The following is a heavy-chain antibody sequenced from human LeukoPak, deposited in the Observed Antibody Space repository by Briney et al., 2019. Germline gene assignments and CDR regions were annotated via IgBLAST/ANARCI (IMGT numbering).Heavy chain of an antibody. CDR1: GFTFSTYS. D-gene: IGHD1-26*01. CDR2: ISSSSSYI. V-gene: IGHV3-21*04. Sequence: GGSLRLSCAASGFTFSTYSMNWVRQAPGKGLEWVSSISSSSSYIYYADSVKGRFTISRDNAKNSLYLQMNSLRPEDTAMYYCARTSSGPPYSGSYYHFDYWGQGTLVTVSS. J-gene: IGHJ4*02. CDR3: ARTSSGPPYSGSYYHFDY.